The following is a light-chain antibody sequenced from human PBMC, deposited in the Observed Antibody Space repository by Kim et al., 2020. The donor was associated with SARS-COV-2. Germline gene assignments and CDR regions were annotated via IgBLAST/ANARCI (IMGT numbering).Light chain of an antibody. Sequence: ASVGDRVTITCRASQSISNYLNWYQQKPGKAPKLLIYAASSLPSGVPSRFSGTTSGIDFTLTISSLQPEDFATYYCQHSYGTSWTFGLGTKVEIK. J-gene: IGKJ1*01. CDR3: QHSYGTSWT. CDR1: QSISNY. V-gene: IGKV1-39*01. CDR2: AAS.